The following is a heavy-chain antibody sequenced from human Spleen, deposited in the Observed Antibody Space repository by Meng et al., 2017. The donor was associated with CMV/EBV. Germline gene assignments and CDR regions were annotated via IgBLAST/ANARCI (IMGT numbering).Heavy chain of an antibody. CDR1: GFTLSNFW. Sequence: AASGFTLSNFWMDWVRQAPGKGLVWLSRLNRDGSTTTYADSVKGRFTISRDNAKNTLYLQMNNLRPEDTAVYYCASLDSASELGTDYWGQGALVTVSS. D-gene: IGHD7-27*01. J-gene: IGHJ4*02. CDR3: ASLDSASELGTDY. V-gene: IGHV3-74*01. CDR2: LNRDGSTT.